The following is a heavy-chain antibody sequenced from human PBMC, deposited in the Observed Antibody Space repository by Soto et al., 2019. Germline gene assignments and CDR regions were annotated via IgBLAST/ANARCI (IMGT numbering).Heavy chain of an antibody. J-gene: IGHJ4*02. V-gene: IGHV1-3*01. D-gene: IGHD4-17*01. CDR3: EPGIDYGEFEN. CDR1: GYRFTGFA. Sequence: ASVKVSCKASGYRFTGFATHWLRQAPGQRLEWMGWINAGNGNAKYSQKFQGRVTITRDTSASTAYMEVRSLTSEDTAVYYCEPGIDYGEFENWGQRTLVTVYS. CDR2: INAGNGNA.